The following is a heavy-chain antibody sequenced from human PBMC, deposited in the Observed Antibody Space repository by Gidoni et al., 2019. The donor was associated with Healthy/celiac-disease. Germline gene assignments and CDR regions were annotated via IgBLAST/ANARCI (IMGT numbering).Heavy chain of an antibody. D-gene: IGHD4-17*01. CDR2: ISGSGGST. V-gene: IGHV3-23*01. J-gene: IGHJ3*02. Sequence: EVQLLESGGGLVQPGGSLRLSCAASGFTFSSYAMRWVRQAPGKGLEWVSAISGSGGSTYYADSLKGRFTISRDNSKNTLYLQMNSLRAEDTAVYYCAKDLGDYGDYAPSPDAFDIWGQGTMVTVSS. CDR1: GFTFSSYA. CDR3: AKDLGDYGDYAPSPDAFDI.